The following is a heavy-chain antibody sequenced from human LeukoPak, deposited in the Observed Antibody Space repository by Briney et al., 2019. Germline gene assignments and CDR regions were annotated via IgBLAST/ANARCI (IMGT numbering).Heavy chain of an antibody. V-gene: IGHV3-30*02. CDR1: GFSFSNYG. D-gene: IGHD3-9*01. CDR3: AKASGQFDSNDAFDI. J-gene: IGHJ3*02. CDR2: IRFDGTNT. Sequence: GGSLRLSCAASGFSFSNYGFHWVRQAPGKGLEWVTFIRFDGTNTYYADSVKGRFTISRDNSKNTLYLQMNSLRAEDTAVYYCAKASGQFDSNDAFDIWGQGTVVTVSS.